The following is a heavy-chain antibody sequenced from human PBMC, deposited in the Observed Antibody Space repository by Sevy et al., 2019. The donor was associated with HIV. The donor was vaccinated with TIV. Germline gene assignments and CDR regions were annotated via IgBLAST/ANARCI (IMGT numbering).Heavy chain of an antibody. CDR3: ATFAYGDYVGYFDF. V-gene: IGHV5-51*01. CDR1: GYSFANYW. CDR2: IHPGDSDT. Sequence: GESLKISCKGSGYSFANYWIGWVRQMPGKGLEWMGIIHPGDSDTRYSLSFQGQVTMSAAKSISTAYLQWNSLKASDTAMYYCATFAYGDYVGYFDFWGQGSLVTVSS. D-gene: IGHD4-17*01. J-gene: IGHJ4*02.